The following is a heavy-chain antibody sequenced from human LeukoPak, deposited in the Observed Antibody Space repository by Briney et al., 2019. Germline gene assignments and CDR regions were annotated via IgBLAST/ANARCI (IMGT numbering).Heavy chain of an antibody. D-gene: IGHD3-3*01. CDR3: AKDQNVTIYGVVMQPFDY. Sequence: GGSLRLSCAASGFTFSTYAMRWVRPAPGEVLEWVSAIRGIGGSTFYADSVEGRFTLSRDNSKNTLYLQMNSLRAEETAVYYCAKDQNVTIYGVVMQPFDYWGQGTLVTVSS. V-gene: IGHV3-23*01. CDR1: GFTFSTYA. J-gene: IGHJ4*02. CDR2: IRGIGGST.